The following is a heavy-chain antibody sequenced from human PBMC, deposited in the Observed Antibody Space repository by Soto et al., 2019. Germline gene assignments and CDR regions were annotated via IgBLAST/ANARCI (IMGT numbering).Heavy chain of an antibody. V-gene: IGHV4-59*08. J-gene: IGHJ4*02. D-gene: IGHD3-9*01. CDR2: IYYSGST. CDR1: GGSISSYY. Sequence: SETLSLTCTVSGGSISSYYWSWIRQPPGKGLEWIGYIYYSGSTNYNPSLKSRVTISVDTSKNQFSLKLSSVTAADTAVYYCARHPKVPYYILTGYSPIYYFSYWGERTLVIVSA. CDR3: ARHPKVPYYILTGYSPIYYFSY.